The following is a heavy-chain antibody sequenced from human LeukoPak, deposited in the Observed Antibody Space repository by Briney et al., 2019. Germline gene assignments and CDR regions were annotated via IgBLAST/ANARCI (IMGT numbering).Heavy chain of an antibody. CDR3: AQDSYYYYIGV. CDR2: IGYDGSNK. V-gene: IGHV3-30*02. Sequence: GGSLGLSWAASGFTFRSYGMHWVRQAPGKGLEWVTFIGYDGSNKYYTDSVKGRFTISRDNSKNTLYLQMNSLRAEDTAIYYCAQDSYYYYIGVWGKGTTVTVSS. CDR1: GFTFRSYG. J-gene: IGHJ6*03.